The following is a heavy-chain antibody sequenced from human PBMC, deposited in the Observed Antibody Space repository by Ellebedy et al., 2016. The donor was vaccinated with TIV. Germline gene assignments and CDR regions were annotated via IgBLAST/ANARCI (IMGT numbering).Heavy chain of an antibody. J-gene: IGHJ6*02. Sequence: GESLKISCAASGFTFSRYWMNWVRQAPGKGLEWVANIRQDGSDKDYVDSVKGRFTIPRDNAKNSLYLQMNSLRAEDTAVYYCARGHCSGSSCLYYYYGMDVWGQGTTVTVAS. V-gene: IGHV3-7*03. CDR2: IRQDGSDK. D-gene: IGHD2-15*01. CDR1: GFTFSRYW. CDR3: ARGHCSGSSCLYYYYGMDV.